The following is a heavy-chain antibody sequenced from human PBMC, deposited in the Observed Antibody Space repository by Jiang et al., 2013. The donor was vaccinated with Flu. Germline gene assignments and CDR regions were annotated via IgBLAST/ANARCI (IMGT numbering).Heavy chain of an antibody. J-gene: IGHJ4*02. CDR2: IYYTGST. V-gene: IGHV4-59*01. CDR1: GGSISIYY. CDR3: ARLDGRNLIDYYFDY. D-gene: IGHD1-7*01. Sequence: GPGLVKPSETLSLSCTVSGGSISIYYWSWIRQPPGKGLEWIGYIYYTGSTNYNPSLKSRVSMSVDTSKNQFSLKLSSVTAADTAVYYCARLDGRNLIDYYFDYWGQGALVTVSS.